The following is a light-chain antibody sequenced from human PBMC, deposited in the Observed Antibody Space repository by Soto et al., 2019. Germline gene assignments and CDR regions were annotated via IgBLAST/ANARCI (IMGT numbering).Light chain of an antibody. CDR3: QQLDSYTIT. CDR1: QGISSF. CDR2: AAS. Sequence: PWTQSPSSRSASVGDRVKITGRASQGISSFLAWYPKEPGKAPKLLIYAASTLQTGVPSRFSGSGSGTDFNLTISRLQTEEFATYYCQQLDSYTITFGQGTRLEIK. V-gene: IGKV1-9*01. J-gene: IGKJ5*01.